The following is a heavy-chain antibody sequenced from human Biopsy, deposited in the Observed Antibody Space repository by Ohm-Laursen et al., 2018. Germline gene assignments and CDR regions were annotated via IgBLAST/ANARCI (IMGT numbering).Heavy chain of an antibody. J-gene: IGHJ6*02. CDR3: GRDSGILNSGNFKVYHNYGMDV. D-gene: IGHD4-23*01. CDR2: IYYSVMT. V-gene: IGHV4-59*02. Sequence: TLSLTCTVSGDSVTKYYWSWIRQPPGKGLEWIGHIYYSVMTNYNPSLQSRVSISVDTSRNQVSLTLSSVTAADTAVYYCGRDSGILNSGNFKVYHNYGMDVWGQGTKVTVS. CDR1: GDSVTKYY.